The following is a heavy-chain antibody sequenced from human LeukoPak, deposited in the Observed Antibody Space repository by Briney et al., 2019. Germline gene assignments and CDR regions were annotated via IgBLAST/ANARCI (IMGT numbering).Heavy chain of an antibody. Sequence: SETLSLTCALSGYSISSGYYWGWIRQPPGKGLEWIGSIYHSGSTYYNPSLKSRVTISVDTSKNQFSLKLGSVTAADTAVYYCASLLRGGYPNWFDPWGQGTLVTVSS. V-gene: IGHV4-38-2*01. J-gene: IGHJ5*02. CDR1: GYSISSGYY. CDR3: ASLLRGGYPNWFDP. D-gene: IGHD3-22*01. CDR2: IYHSGST.